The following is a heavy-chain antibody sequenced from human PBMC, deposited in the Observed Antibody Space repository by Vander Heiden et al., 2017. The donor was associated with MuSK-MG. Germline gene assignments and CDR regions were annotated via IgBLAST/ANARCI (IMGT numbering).Heavy chain of an antibody. Sequence: EVQLVESGGGLVQPRGSLRLSCAASGFTFSSYSMNWVRQAPGKGLEWVSYFSSSSSTIYYADSVKGRFTISRDNAKNSLYLQMNSLRAEDTAVYYCARDRMNLAAAGYADYWGQGTLVTVSS. J-gene: IGHJ4*02. D-gene: IGHD6-13*01. V-gene: IGHV3-48*04. CDR2: FSSSSSTI. CDR1: GFTFSSYS. CDR3: ARDRMNLAAAGYADY.